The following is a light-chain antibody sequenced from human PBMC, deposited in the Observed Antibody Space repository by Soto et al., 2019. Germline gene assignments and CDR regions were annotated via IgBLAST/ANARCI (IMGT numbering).Light chain of an antibody. CDR2: DDS. V-gene: IGLV3-21*02. CDR3: QVWDTSSVHYV. J-gene: IGLJ1*01. CDR1: NIGSKT. Sequence: LTQPPSLSVAPGQTARISCGGNNIGSKTVHWYQQKPGRAPVLIIYDDSDRPSGIPERFSGSNSGNTATLTIIRVEAGDEADYYCQVWDTSSVHYVFGTGNKV.